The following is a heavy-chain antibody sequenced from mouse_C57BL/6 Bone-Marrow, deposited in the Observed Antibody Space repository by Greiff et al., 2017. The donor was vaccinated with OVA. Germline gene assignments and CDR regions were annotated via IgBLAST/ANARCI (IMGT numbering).Heavy chain of an antibody. V-gene: IGHV1-15*01. CDR2: IDPETGGT. Sequence: VQLQESGAELVRPGASVTLSCKASGYTFTDYEMHWVKQTPVHGLEWIGAIDPETGGTAYNQKFKGKAILTADKSSSTAYMELRSLTSEDSAVYYCTAIYYGNYGYYFDYWGQGTTLTGSS. J-gene: IGHJ2*01. CDR1: GYTFTDYE. CDR3: TAIYYGNYGYYFDY. D-gene: IGHD2-1*01.